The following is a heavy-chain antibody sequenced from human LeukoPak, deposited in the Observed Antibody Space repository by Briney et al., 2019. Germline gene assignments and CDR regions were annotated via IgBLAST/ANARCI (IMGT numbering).Heavy chain of an antibody. V-gene: IGHV1-3*02. Sequence: ASVRVSCTTSGYTFTNYALHSVRQAPGQRLEWMGWTNGATGNITFSKGFQGRLTITIDTSSSTAYMELRSLRSEDTAVYYCARSPGGNARTWLDYWGQGTLVTVSS. CDR1: GYTFTNYA. CDR3: ARSPGGNARTWLDY. CDR2: TNGATGNI. J-gene: IGHJ4*02. D-gene: IGHD4-23*01.